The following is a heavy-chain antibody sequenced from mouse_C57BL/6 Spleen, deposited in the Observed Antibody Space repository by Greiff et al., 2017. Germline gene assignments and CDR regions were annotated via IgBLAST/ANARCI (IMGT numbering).Heavy chain of an antibody. J-gene: IGHJ4*01. CDR3: AKKGVYAMDY. CDR1: GYTFTSYW. V-gene: IGHV1-52*01. Sequence: QVQLQQPGAELVRPGSSVKLSCKASGYTFTSYWMHWVKQRPIQGLEWIGNIDPSDSETHYNQKFKDKATLTVDKSSSTAYMQLSSLTSEDSAVYYCAKKGVYAMDYWGQGTSATVSS. CDR2: IDPSDSET.